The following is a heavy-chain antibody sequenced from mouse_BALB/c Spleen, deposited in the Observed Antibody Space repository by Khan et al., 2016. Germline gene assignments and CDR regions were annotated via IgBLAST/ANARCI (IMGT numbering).Heavy chain of an antibody. CDR2: IYPGDGDT. D-gene: IGHD2-4*01. CDR3: ARSKIRGYFDY. Sequence: QVQLQQPGAELARPGTSVKLSCKASGYTFTNYWMQWVKQRPGQGLEWIGAIYPGDGDTRYTQKFKGEATLTADKSSSTAYMQLSSLASEDSAVYYCARSKIRGYFDYWGQGTTLTVSS. J-gene: IGHJ2*01. CDR1: GYTFTNYW. V-gene: IGHV1-87*01.